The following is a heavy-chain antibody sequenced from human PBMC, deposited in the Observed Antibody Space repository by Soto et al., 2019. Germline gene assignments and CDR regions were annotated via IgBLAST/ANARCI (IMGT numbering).Heavy chain of an antibody. Sequence: QVQLVQSGAEVKRPGASVKVSCKTSGYAFTDYYLLWVRQAPGQGLEWMGRINPNSGDTTFAPKFQGRVTMTRDTSISTAYMQLSRLRSDDTAVYYCARDWYYYDSSGYSKPVWYYYYGMDVWGQGTTVTVSS. D-gene: IGHD3-22*01. CDR1: GYAFTDYY. J-gene: IGHJ6*02. V-gene: IGHV1-2*06. CDR3: ARDWYYYDSSGYSKPVWYYYYGMDV. CDR2: INPNSGDT.